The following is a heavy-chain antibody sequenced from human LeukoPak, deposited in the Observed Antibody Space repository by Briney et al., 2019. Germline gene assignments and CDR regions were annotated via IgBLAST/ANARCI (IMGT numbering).Heavy chain of an antibody. J-gene: IGHJ4*02. CDR3: AREVSTGDCMIRVCPPFGY. V-gene: IGHV1-2*02. CDR1: GYTFTGSF. Sequence: GASLRVSCKASGYTFTGSFIQWVRQAPGQGLEWMGWINPNSGGTNYAQKFQGRVTLTRDTSISTAYMQLSSLRSDDTAVYYCAREVSTGDCMIRVCPPFGYWGQGTLVTVSS. D-gene: IGHD2-8*01. CDR2: INPNSGGT.